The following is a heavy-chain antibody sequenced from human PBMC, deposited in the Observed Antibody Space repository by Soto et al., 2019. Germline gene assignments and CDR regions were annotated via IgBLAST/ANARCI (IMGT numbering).Heavy chain of an antibody. CDR2: IYYSGST. CDR3: ARERSGYEENWFDP. J-gene: IGHJ5*02. V-gene: IGHV4-59*01. Sequence: PPGKGLEWIGYIYYSGSTNYNPSLKSRVTISVDTSKNQFSLKLSSVTAADTAVYYCARERSGYEENWFDPWGQGTLVTVSS. D-gene: IGHD5-12*01.